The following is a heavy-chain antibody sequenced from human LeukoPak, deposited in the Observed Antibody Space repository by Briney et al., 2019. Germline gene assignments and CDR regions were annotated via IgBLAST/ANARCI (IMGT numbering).Heavy chain of an antibody. CDR2: IYYSGSA. J-gene: IGHJ4*02. V-gene: IGHV4-59*01. Sequence: SETLSLTCTVSGGSISSYYWSWIRQPPGKGLEWIGNIYYSGSANHNPSLKSRVTISRDTSKNQFSLKLTSVTTADTAVYYCARAGGVKTAALDLDYWGQGTLVTVSS. D-gene: IGHD6-25*01. CDR1: GGSISSYY. CDR3: ARAGGVKTAALDLDY.